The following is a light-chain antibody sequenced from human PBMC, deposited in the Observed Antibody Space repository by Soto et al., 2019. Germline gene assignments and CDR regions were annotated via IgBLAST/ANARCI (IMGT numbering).Light chain of an antibody. Sequence: EIVLTQSPATLSLSPGERATLSCRASQSVRGSLAWYQQKPGQSPRLLIYSSFNRATGIPARFSGSGSGTDFTLTISSLEPEDFAVYYCQHHHNWPLTFGGGTRVDIK. CDR2: SSF. V-gene: IGKV3-11*01. CDR1: QSVRGS. CDR3: QHHHNWPLT. J-gene: IGKJ4*01.